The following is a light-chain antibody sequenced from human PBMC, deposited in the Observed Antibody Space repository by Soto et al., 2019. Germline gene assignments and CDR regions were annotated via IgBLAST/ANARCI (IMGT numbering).Light chain of an antibody. Sequence: DIVLTQSPGTLSLSPGDRATLSCRASQTISSSYLAWYQQRPGQAPRLLIYGASSRATGIPDRFSGSGSGTDFTLTIRRLEPEDFAVYYCQQYGSSYPWTFGQGTKVDNK. J-gene: IGKJ1*01. CDR2: GAS. V-gene: IGKV3-20*01. CDR1: QTISSSY. CDR3: QQYGSSYPWT.